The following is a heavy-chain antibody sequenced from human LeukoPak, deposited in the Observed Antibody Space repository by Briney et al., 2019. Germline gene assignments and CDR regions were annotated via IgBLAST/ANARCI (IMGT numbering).Heavy chain of an antibody. CDR3: ARHKQLWFENWFDP. D-gene: IGHD5-18*01. CDR1: GDSISSGSYY. Sequence: PSETLSLTCAVSGDSISSGSYYWSWIRQPPGKGLEWIGEINHSGSTNYNPSLKSRVTISVDTSKNQFSLKLSSVTAADTAVYYCARHKQLWFENWFDPWGQGTLVTVSS. CDR2: INHSGST. V-gene: IGHV4-39*01. J-gene: IGHJ5*02.